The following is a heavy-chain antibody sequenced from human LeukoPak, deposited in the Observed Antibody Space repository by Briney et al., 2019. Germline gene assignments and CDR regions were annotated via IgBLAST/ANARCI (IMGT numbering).Heavy chain of an antibody. Sequence: GGSLRLSCAASGFTFSSYSMNWVRQAPGKGLEWVSSISSSSSYIYYAESVKGRFTISRDNAKNSLYLQMKSLRAEDTALYYCARQSYGSFLYYFDQWGQGTLVTVSS. CDR3: ARQSYGSFLYYFDQ. V-gene: IGHV3-21*01. D-gene: IGHD3-10*01. CDR1: GFTFSSYS. J-gene: IGHJ4*02. CDR2: ISSSSSYI.